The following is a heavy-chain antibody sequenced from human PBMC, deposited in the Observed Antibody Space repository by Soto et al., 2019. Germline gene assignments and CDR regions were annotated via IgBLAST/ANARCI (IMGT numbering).Heavy chain of an antibody. J-gene: IGHJ4*02. Sequence: QVQLVESGGGVVQPGRSLRLSCAASGFTFSSYGMHWVRQAPGKGLEWVAVISYDGSNKYYADSVKGRFTISRDNSKNTLYLQMNSLRAEGTAVYYCAKDLSGQWLVLGGFDYWGQGTLVTVSS. CDR1: GFTFSSYG. CDR3: AKDLSGQWLVLGGFDY. CDR2: ISYDGSNK. D-gene: IGHD6-19*01. V-gene: IGHV3-30*18.